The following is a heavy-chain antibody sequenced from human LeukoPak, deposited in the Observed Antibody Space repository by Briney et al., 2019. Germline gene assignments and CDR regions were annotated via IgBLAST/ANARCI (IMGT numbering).Heavy chain of an antibody. V-gene: IGHV4-59*01. J-gene: IGHJ6*02. CDR2: IYYSGST. Sequence: SETLSLTCTVSGGTISSYYWSWIRQPPGKGLEWIGYIYYSGSTNYNPSLKSRVTISVDTSKNQFSLKLSSVTAADTAVYYCARVGDPMARIGYGMDVWGQGTTVTVSS. CDR3: ARVGDPMARIGYGMDV. CDR1: GGTISSYY. D-gene: IGHD3-16*01.